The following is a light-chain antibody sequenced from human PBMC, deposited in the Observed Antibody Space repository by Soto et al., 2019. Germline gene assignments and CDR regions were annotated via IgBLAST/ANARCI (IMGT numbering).Light chain of an antibody. CDR3: QQRGD. CDR1: QSVSSY. CDR2: DAS. Sequence: EIVLTQSPATLSLSPGERATLSCRASQSVSSYLAWYQQKPGQAPRLLIHDASNRATGIPARFSGSGSGTDFTLTISSLEPEDFAVYYCQQRGDFGGGTKVEIK. V-gene: IGKV3-11*01. J-gene: IGKJ4*01.